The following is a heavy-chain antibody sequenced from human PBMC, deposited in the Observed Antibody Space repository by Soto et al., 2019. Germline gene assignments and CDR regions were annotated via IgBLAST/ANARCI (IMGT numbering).Heavy chain of an antibody. D-gene: IGHD4-17*01. Sequence: ASVKVSCKASGYTFTSSGISWVRQAPGQGLEWMGWISTDNGNTNYAQKLQGRVTMTTDTSTSTAYMELRSLRSDDTAVYYCARGHMTTVTNTVFDYWGQGTLVTVSS. V-gene: IGHV1-18*01. CDR2: ISTDNGNT. CDR3: ARGHMTTVTNTVFDY. J-gene: IGHJ4*02. CDR1: GYTFTSSG.